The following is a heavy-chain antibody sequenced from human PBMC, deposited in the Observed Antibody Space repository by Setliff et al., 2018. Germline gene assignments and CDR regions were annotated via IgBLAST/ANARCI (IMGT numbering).Heavy chain of an antibody. CDR1: ESTFSSFG. J-gene: IGHJ4*01. V-gene: IGHV3-30*02. CDR2: IRYDGSYE. CDR3: VKASLAYSFGYYFDS. Sequence: GGSLRLSCTASESTFSSFGMHWVRQAPGKGLEWVGFIRYDGSYEYYADSVQGRFTISRDNSKNTLFLHMNNLRPEDTALYYCVKASLAYSFGYYFDSWGQGALVTVSS. D-gene: IGHD5-18*01.